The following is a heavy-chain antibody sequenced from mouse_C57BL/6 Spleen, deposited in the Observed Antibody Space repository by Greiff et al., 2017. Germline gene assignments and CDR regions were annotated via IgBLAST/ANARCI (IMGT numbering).Heavy chain of an antibody. CDR3: ALYYGYDAWFAY. Sequence: EVQVVESGGGLVKPGGSLKLSCAASGFTFSSDTMSWVRQTPEKRLEWVATISGGGGNTYYPDSVKGRFTISRDNAKNTLYLQMSSLRSEDTAVYYCALYYGYDAWFAYWGQGTLVTVSA. CDR2: ISGGGGNT. J-gene: IGHJ3*01. D-gene: IGHD2-2*01. CDR1: GFTFSSDT. V-gene: IGHV5-9*04.